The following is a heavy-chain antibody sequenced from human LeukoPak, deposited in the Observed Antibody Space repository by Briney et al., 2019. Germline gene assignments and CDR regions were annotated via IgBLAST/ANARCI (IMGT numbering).Heavy chain of an antibody. CDR2: INPNSGGT. V-gene: IGHV1-2*02. J-gene: IGHJ4*02. CDR1: GYTFTGYY. CDR3: TRDTKYSGYDSHFDY. Sequence: ASVKVSCKASGYTFTGYYMHWVRQAPGQGLEWMGWINPNSGGTNYAQKFQGRVTMTRDTSISTTYMELSSLRSDDTAVYYCTRDTKYSGYDSHFDYWGQGTLVTVSS. D-gene: IGHD5-12*01.